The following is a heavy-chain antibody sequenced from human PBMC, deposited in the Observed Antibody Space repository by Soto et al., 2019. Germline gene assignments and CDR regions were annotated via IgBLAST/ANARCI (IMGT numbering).Heavy chain of an antibody. Sequence: QVQLVQSGPEVRNPWASVRVSCRTSGYRFSGYGVRWARLAPGQGLEWMGWISGYNGATQYPQKFQGRVTMTADTSTHTGYMEWRSLGVDDTAVYFWARSPLASRPSWFDPWGPGTLVTVSS. D-gene: IGHD6-6*01. V-gene: IGHV1-18*04. CDR1: GYRFSGYG. CDR3: ARSPLASRPSWFDP. J-gene: IGHJ5*02. CDR2: ISGYNGAT.